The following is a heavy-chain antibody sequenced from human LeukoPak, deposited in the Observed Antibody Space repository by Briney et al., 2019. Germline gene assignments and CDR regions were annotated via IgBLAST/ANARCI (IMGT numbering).Heavy chain of an antibody. J-gene: IGHJ3*02. CDR3: ARYQTPIAAAGSRYAFDI. Sequence: SETLSLTCTVSGGSISSYYWSWIRQPPGKGLGWIGYIYYSGSTNYNPSLKSRVTMLVDTSKNQFSLKLSSVTAADTAVYYCARYQTPIAAAGSRYAFDIWGQGTMVTVSS. CDR1: GGSISSYY. V-gene: IGHV4-59*01. D-gene: IGHD6-13*01. CDR2: IYYSGST.